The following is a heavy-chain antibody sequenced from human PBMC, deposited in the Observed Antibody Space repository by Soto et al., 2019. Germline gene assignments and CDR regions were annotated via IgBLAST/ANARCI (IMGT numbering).Heavy chain of an antibody. CDR1: GFTFSSYA. D-gene: IGHD3-22*01. CDR3: AKVVTPRLYYYDSRRINDAFDI. CDR2: ISGSGGST. Sequence: PGGSLRLSCAASGFTFSSYAMSWVRQAPGKGLEWVSAISGSGGSTYYADSVKGRFTISRDNSKNTLYLQMNSLRAEDTAVYYCAKVVTPRLYYYDSRRINDAFDIWGQGTMVTVSS. J-gene: IGHJ3*02. V-gene: IGHV3-23*01.